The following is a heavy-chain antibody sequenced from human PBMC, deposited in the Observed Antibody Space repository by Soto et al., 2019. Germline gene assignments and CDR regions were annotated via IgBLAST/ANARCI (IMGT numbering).Heavy chain of an antibody. V-gene: IGHV3-74*01. Sequence: PGGSLRLSCAASGFTFSSYWMHWVRQAPGKGLVWVSRINSDGSSTSYADSVKGRFTISRDNAKNTLYLQMNSLRAEDTAVYYCARDLPAAPGKMGRRGAFDIWGQGTMVTVS. J-gene: IGHJ3*02. CDR3: ARDLPAAPGKMGRRGAFDI. CDR2: INSDGSST. CDR1: GFTFSSYW. D-gene: IGHD3-10*01.